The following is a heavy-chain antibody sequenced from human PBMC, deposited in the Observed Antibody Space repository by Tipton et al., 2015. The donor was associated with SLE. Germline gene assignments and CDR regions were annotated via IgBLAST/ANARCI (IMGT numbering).Heavy chain of an antibody. D-gene: IGHD2-21*01. CDR2: IDYTGNT. CDR1: GDSISSSGYY. Sequence: TLSLTCTVSGDSISSSGYYWGWLRQPPGKGLEWIGSIDYTGNTHYNPSLKSPVTISVDTSADQFFLKVTSVIAADTAMYYCSKYRGGTMLDVLGKRTTV. V-gene: IGHV4-39*01. CDR3: SKYRGGTMLDV. J-gene: IGHJ6*03.